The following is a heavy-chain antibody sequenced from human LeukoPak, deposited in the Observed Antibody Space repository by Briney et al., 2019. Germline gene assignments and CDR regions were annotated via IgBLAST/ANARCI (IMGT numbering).Heavy chain of an antibody. CDR2: IFYVGST. CDR3: ARHAVDYYYYYMDV. J-gene: IGHJ6*03. Sequence: SETLSLTCTVSGDSIGSHYWSWIRQPPGKGLEWIGYIFYVGSTNYNPSLKSRVTIYVDTSKNQFSLKLSSVTAADTAVYYCARHAVDYYYYYMDVWGKGTTVIVSS. CDR1: GDSIGSHY. V-gene: IGHV4-59*08.